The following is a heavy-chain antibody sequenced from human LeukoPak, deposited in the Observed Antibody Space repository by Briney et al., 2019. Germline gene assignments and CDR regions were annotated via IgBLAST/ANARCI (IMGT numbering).Heavy chain of an antibody. CDR3: ARGSYTGTYIVDF. CDR2: MNPNSGNT. V-gene: IGHV1-8*01. D-gene: IGHD1-26*01. CDR1: GYTFNSFD. Sequence: GASVKVSCKASGYTFNSFDINWVRQATGQGLEWMGWMNPNSGNTGNAQKFQDRVTMTTNTSISTAYMELSSLRSEDTAVYYCARGSYTGTYIVDFWGREPWSPSPQ. J-gene: IGHJ4*02.